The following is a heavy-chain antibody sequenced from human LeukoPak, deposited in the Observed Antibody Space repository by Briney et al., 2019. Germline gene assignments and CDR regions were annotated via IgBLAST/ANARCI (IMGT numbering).Heavy chain of an antibody. J-gene: IGHJ4*02. Sequence: GGSLRLSCAASGVMFPSYWMSWVRQASGKGLEWVANIKQDGSEKYYVDSVKGRFTISRDNAKNSVYLQMNSLRAEDTAVYYCARRHHFGFLDSWGQGTLVTVSS. CDR1: GVMFPSYW. D-gene: IGHD3-10*01. CDR3: ARRHHFGFLDS. V-gene: IGHV3-7*04. CDR2: IKQDGSEK.